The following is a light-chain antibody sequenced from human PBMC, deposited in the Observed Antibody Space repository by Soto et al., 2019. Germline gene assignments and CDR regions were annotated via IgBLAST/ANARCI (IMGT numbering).Light chain of an antibody. J-gene: IGKJ1*01. Sequence: DIQMPQSPSTMSASLGDRATITGRASQSISKSLARFQQKAGKGPKLLIYEASKLATGVPSRISGSGSGTEFTLTISSLQPDDFSTYYCQQYTNYPWTFGQGTKVDIK. CDR2: EAS. CDR3: QQYTNYPWT. V-gene: IGKV1-5*03. CDR1: QSISKS.